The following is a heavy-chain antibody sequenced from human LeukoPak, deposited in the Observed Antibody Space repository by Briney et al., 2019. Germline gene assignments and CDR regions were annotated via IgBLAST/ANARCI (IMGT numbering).Heavy chain of an antibody. CDR1: GYTFTGYY. J-gene: IGHJ5*02. Sequence: ASVKVSCKASGYTFTGYYMHWVRQAPGQGLEWMGWINPNSGGTNYAQKFQGRVTMTRDTSISTAYMELSRLRSDDTAVYYCASDSSLSAPEDGSGWYTSDPWGQGTLVTVSS. CDR3: ASDSSLSAPEDGSGWYTSDP. D-gene: IGHD6-19*01. CDR2: INPNSGGT. V-gene: IGHV1-2*02.